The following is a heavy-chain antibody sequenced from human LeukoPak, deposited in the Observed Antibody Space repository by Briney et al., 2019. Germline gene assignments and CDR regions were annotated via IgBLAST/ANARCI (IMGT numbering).Heavy chain of an antibody. D-gene: IGHD3-3*01. CDR3: ASWSATPY. CDR1: GYTFTSYY. CDR2: INPSGGST. Sequence: ASVKASCKASGYTFTSYYMHWVRQAPGQGLEWMGIINPSGGSTSYAQKFQGRVTMTRDMSTSTAYMELSSLRSEDTAVYYCASWSATPYWGQGTLVTVSS. J-gene: IGHJ4*02. V-gene: IGHV1-46*01.